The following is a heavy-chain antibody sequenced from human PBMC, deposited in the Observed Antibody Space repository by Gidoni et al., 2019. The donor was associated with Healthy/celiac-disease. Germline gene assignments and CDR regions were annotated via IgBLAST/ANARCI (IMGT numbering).Heavy chain of an antibody. D-gene: IGHD5-18*01. CDR2: SYYSGST. CDR3: ARDQGYWIQLWDNWVDP. J-gene: IGHJ5*02. Sequence: QLQLQESGPALVKPSETLSLTCTVSGGSISSSSYYWGWIRQPPGKGLEWIGSSYYSGSTYYNPSLKSRVTISVDTSKNQFSLKLSSVTAADTAVYYCARDQGYWIQLWDNWVDPWGQGTLVTVSS. CDR1: GGSISSSSYY. V-gene: IGHV4-39*07.